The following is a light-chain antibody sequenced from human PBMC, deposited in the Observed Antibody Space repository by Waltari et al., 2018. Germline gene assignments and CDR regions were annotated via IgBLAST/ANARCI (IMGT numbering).Light chain of an antibody. CDR3: QQYNSYSLALT. J-gene: IGKJ4*01. Sequence: DIQMTQSPSTLSASVGDRVTITCRVSQSISSWLAWYQQKPGKAPKLLIYKASSLESGVPSRFSGSGSGTEFTLTISSLQPDDFATYYCQQYNSYSLALTFGGGTKVEIK. CDR2: KAS. V-gene: IGKV1-5*03. CDR1: QSISSW.